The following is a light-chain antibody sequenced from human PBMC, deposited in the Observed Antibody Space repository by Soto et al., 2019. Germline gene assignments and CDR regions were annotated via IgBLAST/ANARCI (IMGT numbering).Light chain of an antibody. Sequence: QSVLTQPPSVSGAPGQRVTISCTGSSSNIGAGYDVHWYQQLPGTAPKLLIYGNSNRPSGVPDRFSGSKSGTSASLAITGLQAEDEADYYYQSYDSSLSGRDVVFGGGTKLTVL. CDR2: GNS. V-gene: IGLV1-40*01. CDR1: SSNIGAGYD. J-gene: IGLJ2*01. CDR3: QSYDSSLSGRDVV.